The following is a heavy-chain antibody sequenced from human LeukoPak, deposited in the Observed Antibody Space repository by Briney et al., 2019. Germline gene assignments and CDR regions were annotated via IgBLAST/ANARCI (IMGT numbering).Heavy chain of an antibody. V-gene: IGHV4-34*01. CDR1: GGSFSGYY. CDR2: INHSGST. D-gene: IGHD5-18*01. Sequence: PSETLSLTCAVYGGSFSGYYWSWIRQPPGKGLEWIGEINHSGSTNYNPSLKSRVTISVDTSKNQFSLKLSSVTAADTAVYYCARVPVDTAMGDYWGQGTLVTVSS. J-gene: IGHJ4*02. CDR3: ARVPVDTAMGDY.